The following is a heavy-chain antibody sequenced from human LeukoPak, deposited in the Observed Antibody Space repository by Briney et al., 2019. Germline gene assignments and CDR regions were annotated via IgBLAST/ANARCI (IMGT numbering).Heavy chain of an antibody. V-gene: IGHV3-21*01. CDR2: ITSSGTYI. CDR1: GFTFNNYN. D-gene: IGHD1-26*01. J-gene: IGHJ4*02. CDR3: ARPFLKVGATDY. Sequence: GGSLRLSCATSGFTFNNYNMNWVRQAPGRALEWVSSITSSGTYIFYADSVKGRFTISRDNAKNSLYLQMNSLRAEDTAVYYCARPFLKVGATDYWGQGTLVTVSS.